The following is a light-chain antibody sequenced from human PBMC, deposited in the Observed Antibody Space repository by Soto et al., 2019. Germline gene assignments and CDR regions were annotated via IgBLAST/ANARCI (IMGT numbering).Light chain of an antibody. J-gene: IGLJ1*01. Sequence: QSVLTQPPSVSGAPGQRVTISCTGSSSNIGAGYDVHWYQQLPGTAPKLLIYGNSNRPSGVPDRFSGSKSGTSASLATTGLQAEDEADYYCQSYDSSLSGRYVFGTGTKLTVL. V-gene: IGLV1-40*01. CDR2: GNS. CDR3: QSYDSSLSGRYV. CDR1: SSNIGAGYD.